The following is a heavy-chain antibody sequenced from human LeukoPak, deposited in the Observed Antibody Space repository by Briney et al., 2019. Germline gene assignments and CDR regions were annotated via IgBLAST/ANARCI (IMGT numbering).Heavy chain of an antibody. CDR3: AKDRELLWFGELLFAPDYFDY. Sequence: GGSLRLSCAAPGFTFSSYAMSWVRQAPGKGLEWVSAISGSGGSTYYADSVKGRFTISRDNSKNTLYLQMNSLRAEDTAVYYCAKDRELLWFGELLFAPDYFDYWGQGTLVTVSS. CDR1: GFTFSSYA. CDR2: ISGSGGST. J-gene: IGHJ4*02. V-gene: IGHV3-23*01. D-gene: IGHD3-10*01.